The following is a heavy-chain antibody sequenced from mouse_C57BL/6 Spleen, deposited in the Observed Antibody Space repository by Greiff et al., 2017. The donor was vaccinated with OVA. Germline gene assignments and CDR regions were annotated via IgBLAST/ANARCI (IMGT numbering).Heavy chain of an antibody. CDR1: GYTFTSYW. CDR2: INPSSGYT. D-gene: IGHD1-1*01. Sequence: QVQLQQSGAELAKPGASVKLSCKASGYTFTSYWMHWVKQRPGQGLEWIGYINPSSGYTKYNQKFKDKATLTADKSSSTAYMQLSSLTYEDSAVYYCARSLLYYYGSSPSGDFDVWGTGTTVTVSS. J-gene: IGHJ1*03. CDR3: ARSLLYYYGSSPSGDFDV. V-gene: IGHV1-7*01.